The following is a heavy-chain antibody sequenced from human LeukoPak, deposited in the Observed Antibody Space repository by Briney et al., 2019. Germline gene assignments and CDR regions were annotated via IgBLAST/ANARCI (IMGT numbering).Heavy chain of an antibody. CDR2: ISGGGTSI. V-gene: IGHV3-48*03. CDR1: GFTFSDYE. CDR3: ARDRSGWYYFDY. D-gene: IGHD6-19*01. Sequence: HPGGSLRLSCAASGFTFSDYEMNWVRQAPGQGLEWVSSISGGGTSIYYADSVKGRFTMSRDNADNSLYLQMSSLTAEDTAVYLCARDRSGWYYFDYWGQGALVTVAS. J-gene: IGHJ4*02.